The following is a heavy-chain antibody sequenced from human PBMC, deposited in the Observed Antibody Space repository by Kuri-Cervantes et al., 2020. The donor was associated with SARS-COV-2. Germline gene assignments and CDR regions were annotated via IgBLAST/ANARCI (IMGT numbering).Heavy chain of an antibody. V-gene: IGHV3-64*01. D-gene: IGHD3-3*01. CDR1: GFTFSSYA. Sequence: GESLKISCAASGFTFSSYAMHWVRQAPGKGLEYVSAISSNGGSTYYANSVKGRFTISGDNSKNTLYLQMGSLRAEDMAVYYCAKSSTITIFGVVIIPEYFQHWGQGTLVTVSS. CDR2: ISSNGGST. J-gene: IGHJ1*01. CDR3: AKSSTITIFGVVIIPEYFQH.